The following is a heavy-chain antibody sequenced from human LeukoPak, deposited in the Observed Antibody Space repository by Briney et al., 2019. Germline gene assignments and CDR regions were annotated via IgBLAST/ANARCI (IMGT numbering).Heavy chain of an antibody. V-gene: IGHV1-46*03. J-gene: IGHJ4*02. CDR2: INPNGGST. CDR3: ARSVSSGWYAEFDY. CDR1: GYTFTSYY. D-gene: IGHD6-19*01. Sequence: EASVRVSCKASGYTFTSYYMHWVRQVPGQGLEWMGIINPNGGSTSYAQKFQGRVTMTRDTSTSTVYMELSSLRSEDTAVYYCARSVSSGWYAEFDYWGQGTLVTVSS.